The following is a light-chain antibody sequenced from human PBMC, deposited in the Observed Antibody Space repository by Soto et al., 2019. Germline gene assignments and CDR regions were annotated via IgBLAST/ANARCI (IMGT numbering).Light chain of an antibody. Sequence: QSVMTQPPSVSAAPGQKVTISCSGSSCNIGGNSVSWYQQLPGTAPKLLIYDDTKRPSGIPDRFSGSKSGTSATLVVTVFQAGEEADYYCGSWDSILSAYVFGTGTKLTVL. CDR3: GSWDSILSAYV. CDR2: DDT. CDR1: SCNIGGNS. J-gene: IGLJ1*01. V-gene: IGLV1-51*01.